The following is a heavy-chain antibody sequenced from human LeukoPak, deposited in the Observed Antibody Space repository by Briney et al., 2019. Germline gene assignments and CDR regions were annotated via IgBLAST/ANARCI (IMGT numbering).Heavy chain of an antibody. CDR3: AVGVTILGVAASFDS. D-gene: IGHD3-3*01. Sequence: SETLSLTCAVYGASYNAYYWSWIRQPPGKGLEWIGDIDHRGTATYNPSLKSRLTISADASKNQFSLKLNSVTDADTAVYYCAVGVTILGVAASFDSWGQGNLVIVSS. V-gene: IGHV4-34*01. J-gene: IGHJ4*02. CDR2: IDHRGTA. CDR1: GASYNAYY.